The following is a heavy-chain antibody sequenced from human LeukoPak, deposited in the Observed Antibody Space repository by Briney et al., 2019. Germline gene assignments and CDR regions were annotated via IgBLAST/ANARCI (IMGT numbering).Heavy chain of an antibody. CDR3: ATFRADIVQAYMDV. CDR2: IIPIFGTA. D-gene: IGHD2-8*01. CDR1: GGTFSSYA. V-gene: IGHV1-69*05. Sequence: SVKVSCKASGGTFSSYAISWVRQAPGQGLEWMGGIIPIFGTANYAQKFQDRVTITTDESTSTAYMELSSLRSEDTAVYYCATFRADIVQAYMDVWGKGTTVTVSS. J-gene: IGHJ6*03.